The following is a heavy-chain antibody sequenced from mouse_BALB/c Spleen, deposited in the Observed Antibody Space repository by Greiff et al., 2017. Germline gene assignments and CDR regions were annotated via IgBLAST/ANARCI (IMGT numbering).Heavy chain of an antibody. Sequence: VQLQQSGAELVRPGALVKLSCKASGFNIKDYYMHWVQQRPEQGLEWIGWIDPENGNTIYDPKFQGKASITADTSSNTAYLQLSSLTSEDTAVYYCARNYGSISAWFAYWGQGTLVTVSA. D-gene: IGHD1-1*01. CDR3: ARNYGSISAWFAY. J-gene: IGHJ3*01. V-gene: IGHV14-1*02. CDR2: IDPENGNT. CDR1: GFNIKDYY.